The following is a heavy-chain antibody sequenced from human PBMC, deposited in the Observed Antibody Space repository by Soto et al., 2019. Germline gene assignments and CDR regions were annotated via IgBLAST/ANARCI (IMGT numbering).Heavy chain of an antibody. CDR1: GFSFSKYG. J-gene: IGHJ6*02. CDR2: ISYDGSEK. D-gene: IGHD2-2*01. V-gene: IGHV3-30*18. Sequence: PGGSLRLSCGASGFSFSKYGMHWVRQAPGEGLEWLSLISYDGSEKWYAESVKGRFTISRDNSKNTLYLQMNSLRGDDTAVYFCAKGYEASTPVASDRTSTYFYGVDVWGRGTTVTVSS. CDR3: AKGYEASTPVASDRTSTYFYGVDV.